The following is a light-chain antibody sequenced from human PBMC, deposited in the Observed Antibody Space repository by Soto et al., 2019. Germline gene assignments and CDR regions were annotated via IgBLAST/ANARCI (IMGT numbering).Light chain of an antibody. Sequence: QSVLTQPASVSGSPGQSITISCTGTSSDVGRYNFVSWYQQHPGKAPKLMISEVSNRPSGVSNRFSGSKSGNTASLTISGFQAADEADYYCTSYTSSSTQVFGTGTKVTVL. CDR3: TSYTSSSTQV. CDR1: SSDVGRYNF. J-gene: IGLJ1*01. CDR2: EVS. V-gene: IGLV2-14*01.